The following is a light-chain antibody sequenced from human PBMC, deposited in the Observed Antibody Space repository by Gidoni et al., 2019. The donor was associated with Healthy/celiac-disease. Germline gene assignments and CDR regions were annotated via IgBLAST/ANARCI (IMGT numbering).Light chain of an antibody. CDR3: QSYDSSLREV. CDR1: SSNIGAGYD. CDR2: GNS. Sequence: QSVLTQPPPVSGAPGQRVTIPGTGSSSNIGAGYDVHWYQQLPGTAPKLLIYGNSNRPSGIPDRFSGSKSGTSASLAITGLQAEDEADYYCQSYDSSLREVFGGGTKLTVL. J-gene: IGLJ2*01. V-gene: IGLV1-40*01.